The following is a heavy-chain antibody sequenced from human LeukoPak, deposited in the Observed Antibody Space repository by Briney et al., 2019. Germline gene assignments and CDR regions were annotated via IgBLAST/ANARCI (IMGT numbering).Heavy chain of an antibody. CDR2: IYTSGST. J-gene: IGHJ6*02. D-gene: IGHD6-19*01. V-gene: IGHV4-4*07. Sequence: PSETLSLTCTVSGGSIINYYWSWIRQPAGKGLEWIGRIYTSGSTNYNPSLKSRVTMSVDTSKNQFSLKLSSVTAADTAVYYCARGSSGWYGDYYYGMDVWSQGTTVTVSS. CDR3: ARGSSGWYGDYYYGMDV. CDR1: GGSIINYY.